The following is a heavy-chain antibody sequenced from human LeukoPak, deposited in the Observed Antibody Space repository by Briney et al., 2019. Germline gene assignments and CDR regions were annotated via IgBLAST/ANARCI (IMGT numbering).Heavy chain of an antibody. J-gene: IGHJ4*02. Sequence: GGSLRLSCEASGFTFNTYSMNWARQAPGKGLEWVSSIDSSRGYMFYADSVKGRFIISRDNAKDSLYLQMNSLRVEDTAVYYCLRGDRRDYWGQGTLVTVSS. V-gene: IGHV3-21*06. CDR1: GFTFNTYS. CDR2: IDSSRGYM. CDR3: LRGDRRDY.